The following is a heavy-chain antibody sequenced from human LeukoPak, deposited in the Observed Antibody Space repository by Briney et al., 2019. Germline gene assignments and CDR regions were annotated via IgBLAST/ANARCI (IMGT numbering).Heavy chain of an antibody. CDR1: GYTFTSYG. J-gene: IGHJ6*02. CDR2: ISAYNGNT. Sequence: ASVKVSCKASGYTFTSYGISWVRQAPGQGLEWMGWISAYNGNTNYAQKLQGRVTMTTDTSTSTAYMELRSLSSDDTAVYYCARDHAPPPSYDFWSGPEGYYGMDVWGQGTTVTVSS. V-gene: IGHV1-18*01. CDR3: ARDHAPPPSYDFWSGPEGYYGMDV. D-gene: IGHD3-3*01.